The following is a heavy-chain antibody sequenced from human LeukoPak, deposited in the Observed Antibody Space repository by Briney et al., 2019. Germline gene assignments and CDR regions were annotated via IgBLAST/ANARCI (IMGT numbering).Heavy chain of an antibody. CDR1: GYSFTNYW. V-gene: IGHV5-51*01. J-gene: IGHJ4*02. CDR2: IYPDDSDT. Sequence: GESLKISCKGSGYSFTNYWIGWVRQMPGKGLEWMGIIYPDDSDTRYSPSFQGQVTISADKSISTAYLQWSSLKASDTAMYYCARGLGYCSSNRCNVFAYWGQGTLVTVSS. D-gene: IGHD2-2*03. CDR3: ARGLGYCSSNRCNVFAY.